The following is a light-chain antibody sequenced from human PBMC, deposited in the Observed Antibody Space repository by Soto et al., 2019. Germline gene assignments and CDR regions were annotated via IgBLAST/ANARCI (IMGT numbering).Light chain of an antibody. V-gene: IGKV3-20*01. CDR3: QHYDGSPRT. J-gene: IGKJ2*01. CDR2: GVF. Sequence: ETVLTQSPGTVSLSPGERATLSCTTSQSVNSNYLAWYQQKPGQAPRLLIYGVFNRATGIPDRFSGSGSGTDFTLTISGLESEDSAVYYCQHYDGSPRTFGQGTKLEI. CDR1: QSVNSNY.